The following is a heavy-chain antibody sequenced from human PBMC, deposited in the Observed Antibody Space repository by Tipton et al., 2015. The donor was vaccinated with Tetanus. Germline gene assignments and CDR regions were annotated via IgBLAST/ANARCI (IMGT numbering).Heavy chain of an antibody. Sequence: GSLRLSCAASGFPFTTYGMTWVRLAPGKGLEWVAVITGSGVGTYYSDSVKGRFTVSRDNSRNTLYLQLNSLRPEDTAVYYCAKLKQWTQPDYWGRGTLVTVSS. CDR3: AKLKQWTQPDY. CDR1: GFPFTTYG. J-gene: IGHJ4*02. V-gene: IGHV3-23*01. D-gene: IGHD6-19*01. CDR2: ITGSGVGT.